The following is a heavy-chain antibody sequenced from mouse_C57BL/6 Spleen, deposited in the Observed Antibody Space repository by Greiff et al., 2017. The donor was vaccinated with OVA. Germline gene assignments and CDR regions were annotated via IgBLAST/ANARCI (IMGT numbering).Heavy chain of an antibody. CDR3: TSANWFYYAMDY. V-gene: IGHV6-6*01. Sequence: EVKVVESGGGLVQPGGSMKLSCAASGFTFSDAWMDWVRQSPEKGLEWVAEIRNKANNHATYYAESVKGRFTISRDDSKSSVYLQMNSLRAEDTGIYYCTSANWFYYAMDYWGQGTSVTVSS. CDR1: GFTFSDAW. CDR2: IRNKANNHAT. D-gene: IGHD4-1*01. J-gene: IGHJ4*01.